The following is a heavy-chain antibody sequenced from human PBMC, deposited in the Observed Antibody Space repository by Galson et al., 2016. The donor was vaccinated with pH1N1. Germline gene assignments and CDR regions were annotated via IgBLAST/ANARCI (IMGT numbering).Heavy chain of an antibody. Sequence: PALVKPTQTLRLTCTLSGFSLSTSAVGVGWIRQPPGKALEWLALIFWNDGRYYRPSLKNRLTITTGTSENLVVLTMTNMDPVDTATYYCAHREYGDFVGSFDHWGQGALVTVSS. D-gene: IGHD4-17*01. CDR3: AHREYGDFVGSFDH. J-gene: IGHJ4*02. V-gene: IGHV2-5*01. CDR2: IFWNDGR. CDR1: GFSLSTSAVG.